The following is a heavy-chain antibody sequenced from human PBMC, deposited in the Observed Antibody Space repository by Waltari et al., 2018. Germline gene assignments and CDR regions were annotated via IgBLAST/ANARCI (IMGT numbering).Heavy chain of an antibody. J-gene: IGHJ6*02. V-gene: IGHV3-66*02. D-gene: IGHD4-17*01. CDR1: GITVSSNY. Sequence: EVKLVESGGGLVQPGGSLRLSCAASGITVSSNYMSWVRQAPGKGLEWVSIIYSGGSTFYADSVKGRFTISRDNSKNTLYLQMNSLRAEDTAVYYCSRPPLRWGMDGLDVWGHGTTVIVSS. CDR3: SRPPLRWGMDGLDV. CDR2: IYSGGST.